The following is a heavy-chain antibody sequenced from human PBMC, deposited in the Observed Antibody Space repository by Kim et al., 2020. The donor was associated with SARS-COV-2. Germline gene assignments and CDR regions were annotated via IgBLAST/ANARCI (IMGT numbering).Heavy chain of an antibody. V-gene: IGHV4-31*02. J-gene: IGHJ4*02. CDR2: ST. CDR3: ARGGTAMIGP. D-gene: IGHD5-18*01. Sequence: STYYNPALKSRVTISVDTSKNQFSLKLSSVTAADTAVYYCARGGTAMIGPWGQGTLVTVSS.